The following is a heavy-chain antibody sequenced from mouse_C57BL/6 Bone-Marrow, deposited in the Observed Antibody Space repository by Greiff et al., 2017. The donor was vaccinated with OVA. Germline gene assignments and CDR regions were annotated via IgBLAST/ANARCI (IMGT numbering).Heavy chain of an antibody. CDR3: TRSRYDYDFAWFAY. CDR1: GYTFTDYE. Sequence: QVQLQQSGAELVRPGASVTLSCKASGYTFTDYEMHWVKQTPVHGLEWIGAIDPETGGTAYNQKFKGKAILTADKSSSTAYMELRSLTSEDSAVYYCTRSRYDYDFAWFAYWGQGTLVTVSA. D-gene: IGHD2-4*01. CDR2: IDPETGGT. V-gene: IGHV1-15*01. J-gene: IGHJ3*01.